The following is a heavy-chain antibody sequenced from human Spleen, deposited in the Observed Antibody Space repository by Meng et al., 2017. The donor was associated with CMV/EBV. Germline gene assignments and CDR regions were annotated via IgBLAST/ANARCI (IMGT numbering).Heavy chain of an antibody. J-gene: IGHJ4*02. V-gene: IGHV1-18*01. CDR3: ASSPRSSPYSSSSYDY. CDR1: GGTFSLYA. D-gene: IGHD6-6*01. CDR2: ISAYNGNT. Sequence: ASVKVSCKPSGGTFSLYAFSWVRQAPGQGLEWMGWISAYNGNTNYAEKIQGRVTMTTDTSTSTAYMELRSLRSDDTAVYYCASSPRSSPYSSSSYDYWGQGTLVTVSS.